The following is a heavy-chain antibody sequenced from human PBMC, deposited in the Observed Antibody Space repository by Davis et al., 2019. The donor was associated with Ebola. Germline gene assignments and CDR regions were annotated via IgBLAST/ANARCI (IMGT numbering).Heavy chain of an antibody. CDR3: ARDRPIAVAGTFYYYGMDV. Sequence: SVKVSCKASGFTFTSSAMQWVRQARGQRLEWIGWIVVGSGNTNYAQKFQEGVTITRDMSTSTAYMELSSLRSEDTAVYYCARDRPIAVAGTFYYYGMDVWGQGTTVTVSS. CDR2: IVVGSGNT. J-gene: IGHJ6*02. D-gene: IGHD6-19*01. V-gene: IGHV1-58*02. CDR1: GFTFTSSA.